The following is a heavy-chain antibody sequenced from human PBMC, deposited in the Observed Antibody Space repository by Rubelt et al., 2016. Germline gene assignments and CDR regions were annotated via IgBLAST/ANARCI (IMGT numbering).Heavy chain of an antibody. CDR1: SSYW. Sequence: SSYWMTWVRQAPGKGLEWVAYIKPDGSEKRYVDSVEGRFTISRDNAKNSLYLQMNSLRFEDTAVYYCARERFRSRGYCTSTSCYPDYWGQGILVTVSS. V-gene: IGHV3-7*01. J-gene: IGHJ4*02. CDR3: ARERFRSRGYCTSTSCYPDY. CDR2: IKPDGSEK. D-gene: IGHD2-2*01.